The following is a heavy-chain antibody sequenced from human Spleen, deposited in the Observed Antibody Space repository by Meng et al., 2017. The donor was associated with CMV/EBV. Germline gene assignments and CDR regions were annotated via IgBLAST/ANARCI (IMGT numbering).Heavy chain of an antibody. Sequence: ASVKVSCKASGYTFTSYGISWVRQAPGQGLEWMGWISGYTGNTLYAQKVQGRVTMTTDTSASTAYMELRSLRSDDTAVYYCARATDRVAVAGPSDYWGQGRLVTVSS. CDR1: GYTFTSYG. CDR3: ARATDRVAVAGPSDY. CDR2: ISGYTGNT. J-gene: IGHJ4*02. D-gene: IGHD6-19*01. V-gene: IGHV1-18*01.